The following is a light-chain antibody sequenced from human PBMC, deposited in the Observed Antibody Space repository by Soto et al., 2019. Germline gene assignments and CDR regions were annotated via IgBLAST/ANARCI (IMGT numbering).Light chain of an antibody. CDR3: QQRSN. Sequence: EIVLTQSPGTLSLSPVERATLSCRASQSVSNNYLAWYQQKPGQAPRLLIYGASNRATGIPARFSGSGSGTDFTLTISSLEPEDFAVYYCQQRSNFGQGTRLEIK. V-gene: IGKV3-11*01. CDR2: GAS. J-gene: IGKJ5*01. CDR1: QSVSNNY.